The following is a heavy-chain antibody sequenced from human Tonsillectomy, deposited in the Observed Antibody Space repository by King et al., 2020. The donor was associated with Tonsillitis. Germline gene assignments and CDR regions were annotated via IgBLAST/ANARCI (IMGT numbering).Heavy chain of an antibody. J-gene: IGHJ4*02. Sequence: QLVQSGGGVVQPGRSLRLSWAASGFTFSSYGMHWVRQAPGKGLEWVAGIWYDVSNKYYADTVKGRFTISSENSKNTLYMQMNSLRAEDTAVYYCARDLVGYCSSTSCHHFDYWGQGTLVTVSS. V-gene: IGHV3-33*01. CDR1: GFTFSSYG. D-gene: IGHD2-2*01. CDR2: IWYDVSNK. CDR3: ARDLVGYCSSTSCHHFDY.